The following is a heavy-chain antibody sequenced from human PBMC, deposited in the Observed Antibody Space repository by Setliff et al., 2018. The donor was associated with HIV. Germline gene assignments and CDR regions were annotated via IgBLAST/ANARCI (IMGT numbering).Heavy chain of an antibody. V-gene: IGHV5-51*01. D-gene: IGHD3-10*01. CDR2: IYPGDSDT. Sequence: PGESLKISCKGSGYSFTSYWIGWVRQMPGKGLEWMGIIYPGDSDTRYSPSFQGQVTISVDKSIKTVYLQWSSSSLKASDTAMYYCARRTYYGSGTHFDYWGQGTLVTVSS. J-gene: IGHJ4*02. CDR1: GYSFTSYW. CDR3: ARRTYYGSGTHFDY.